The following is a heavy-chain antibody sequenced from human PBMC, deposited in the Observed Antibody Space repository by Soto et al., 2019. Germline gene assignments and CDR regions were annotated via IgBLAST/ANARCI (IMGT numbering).Heavy chain of an antibody. CDR2: IIPIFGTA. V-gene: IGHV1-69*13. CDR3: ASSGSGYYVQYYYYGMDV. Sequence: SVKVSCKASGGTFSSYAISWVRQAPGQGLEWMGGIIPIFGTANYAQKFQGRVTITADESTSTAYMELSSLRSEDTAVYYCASSGSGYYVQYYYYGMDVWGQGTTVTVSS. CDR1: GGTFSSYA. J-gene: IGHJ6*02. D-gene: IGHD3-3*01.